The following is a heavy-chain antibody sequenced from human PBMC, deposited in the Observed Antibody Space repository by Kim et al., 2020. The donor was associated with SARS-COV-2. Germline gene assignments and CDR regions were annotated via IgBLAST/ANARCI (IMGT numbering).Heavy chain of an antibody. D-gene: IGHD1-1*01. V-gene: IGHV3-23*01. Sequence: DSVKGRFTISRDNSKNTLYLQMNSLRAEDTAVYYCAKGLQPRASLTWFDPWGQGTLVTVSS. CDR3: AKGLQPRASLTWFDP. J-gene: IGHJ5*02.